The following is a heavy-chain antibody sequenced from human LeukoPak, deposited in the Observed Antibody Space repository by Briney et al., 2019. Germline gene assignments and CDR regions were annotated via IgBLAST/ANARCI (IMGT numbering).Heavy chain of an antibody. CDR2: IYTSGST. CDR1: GGSISSYY. Sequence: SSETLSLTCTVSGGSISSYYWSWIRQPAGKGLEWIGRIYTSGSTNYNPSLKSRVTMSVDTSKNQFSLKLSSVTAADTAVYYCVRQIPVSMVDPWGQGTLVTVSS. J-gene: IGHJ5*02. V-gene: IGHV4-4*07. D-gene: IGHD2-21*01. CDR3: VRQIPVSMVDP.